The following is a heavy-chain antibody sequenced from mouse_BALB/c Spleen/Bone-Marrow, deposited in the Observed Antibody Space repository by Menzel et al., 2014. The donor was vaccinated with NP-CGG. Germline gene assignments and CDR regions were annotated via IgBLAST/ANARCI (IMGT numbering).Heavy chain of an antibody. CDR2: INPDSSTI. V-gene: IGHV4-1*02. Sequence: DVQLQESGGGLVQPGGSLKLSCAASGFDFSRYWMSWVRQAPGKGLEWIGEINPDSSTINYTPSLKDKYIISRDKAKNTLYLQMSKVRSEDTSLYYCARGDHWYFDGWGARTTVTVSS. CDR3: ARGDHWYFDG. J-gene: IGHJ1*01. CDR1: GFDFSRYW.